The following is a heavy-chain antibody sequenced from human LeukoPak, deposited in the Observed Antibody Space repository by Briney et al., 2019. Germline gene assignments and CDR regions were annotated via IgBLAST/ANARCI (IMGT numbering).Heavy chain of an antibody. Sequence: GGSLRLSCAASGFTFSSYWMSWVRQAPGKGGEGVANIKQDGREKYYVDSVKGRFTISRDNAKNSLYLQMNSLRAEDTAVYYCAREEAGGGMDVWGQGTTVTVSS. CDR3: AREEAGGGMDV. D-gene: IGHD6-13*01. V-gene: IGHV3-7*01. CDR1: GFTFSSYW. CDR2: IKQDGREK. J-gene: IGHJ6*02.